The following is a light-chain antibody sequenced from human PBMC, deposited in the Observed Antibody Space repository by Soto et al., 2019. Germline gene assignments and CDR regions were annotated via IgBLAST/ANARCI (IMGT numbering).Light chain of an antibody. CDR1: SSDVGGYNH. CDR2: EVR. V-gene: IGLV2-14*01. CDR3: SSYASRSSYA. Sequence: QSALTQPASVSGSPGQSITISCTGTSSDVGGYNHVSWYQQHPGKAPKLIIFEVRNRPSGVSDRFSASKSGNTASLTISGLQPEDEAVYYCSSYASRSSYAFGTGTKLPVL. J-gene: IGLJ1*01.